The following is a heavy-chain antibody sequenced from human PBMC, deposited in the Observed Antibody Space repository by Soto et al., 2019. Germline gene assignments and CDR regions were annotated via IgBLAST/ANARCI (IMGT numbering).Heavy chain of an antibody. J-gene: IGHJ5*02. Sequence: PGGSLRLSCAASGFTFSSYAMHWVRQAPGKGLEWVAVISYDGSNKYYADSVKGRFTISRDNSKNTLYLQMNSLRAEDTAVYYCTTDFSITMVRGATPPRIHRFDPWGQGTLVTVSS. CDR3: TTDFSITMVRGATPPRIHRFDP. CDR1: GFTFSSYA. V-gene: IGHV3-30-3*01. CDR2: ISYDGSNK. D-gene: IGHD3-10*01.